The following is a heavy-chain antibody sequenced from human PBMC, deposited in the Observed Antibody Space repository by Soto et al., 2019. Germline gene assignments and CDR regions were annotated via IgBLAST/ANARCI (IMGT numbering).Heavy chain of an antibody. V-gene: IGHV3-9*01. D-gene: IGHD6-19*01. CDR1: GFTFDDYA. CDR2: ISWNSGSI. CDR3: AKGVGMAVAGTAPCYFDL. J-gene: IGHJ2*01. Sequence: EVQLVESGGGLVQPGRSLRLSCAASGFTFDDYAMHWVRQAPGKGLEWVSGISWNSGSIGYADSVKGRFTISRDNAKNSLYLQMNSLRAEDTALYYCAKGVGMAVAGTAPCYFDLWGRGTLVTVSS.